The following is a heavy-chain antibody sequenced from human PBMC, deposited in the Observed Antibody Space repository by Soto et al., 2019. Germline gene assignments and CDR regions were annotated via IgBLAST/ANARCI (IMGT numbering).Heavy chain of an antibody. V-gene: IGHV4-39*01. CDR3: VSQRTSVLTQAYFDY. D-gene: IGHD2-8*01. J-gene: IGHJ4*02. CDR2: VYYRGRS. CDR1: GGSVSNSKYY. Sequence: SETLSLTCTVSGGSVSNSKYYWGWIRQSPGKGLEWIGSVYYRGRSYSKSSVKSRVTISVDTSKNQFSLNLNSVTASDTAVYFCVSQRTSVLTQAYFDYWGPGALVTVSS.